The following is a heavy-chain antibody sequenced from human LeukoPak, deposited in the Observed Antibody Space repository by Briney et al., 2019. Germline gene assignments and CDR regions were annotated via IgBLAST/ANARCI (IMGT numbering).Heavy chain of an antibody. J-gene: IGHJ4*02. Sequence: ASVKVSCKTSGYTFTSYFIHWVRQAPGQGLEWMGIIDPLSGSTTYAQNLQGRVTMTSDTSTSTVYVELSRLRSEDTAVYYCGRSVAFREIPRDFWGQGALVTVSS. V-gene: IGHV1-46*04. CDR3: GRSVAFREIPRDF. D-gene: IGHD2-21*01. CDR1: GYTFTSYF. CDR2: IDPLSGST.